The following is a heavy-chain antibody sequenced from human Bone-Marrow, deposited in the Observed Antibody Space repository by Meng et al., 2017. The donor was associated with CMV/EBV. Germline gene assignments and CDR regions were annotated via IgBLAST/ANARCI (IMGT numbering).Heavy chain of an antibody. CDR1: GFTFSDYY. V-gene: IGHV3-11*01. CDR2: ISSRDTTI. D-gene: IGHD4-17*01. CDR3: AKGGGDYGDYVSDSWFDP. Sequence: GESLKISCAASGFTFSDYYMSWIRQAPGKGLEWVSYISSRDTTIYYADSVKGRFTISRDNAKNSLYLQMNSLRAEDMALYYCAKGGGDYGDYVSDSWFDPWGQGTLVTVSS. J-gene: IGHJ5*02.